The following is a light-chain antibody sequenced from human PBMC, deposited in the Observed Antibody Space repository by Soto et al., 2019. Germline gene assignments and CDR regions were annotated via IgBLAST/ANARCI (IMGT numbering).Light chain of an antibody. CDR2: GAS. Sequence: EIVMTQSPATLSVSPGERATLSCRASQSVSSNLAWYQQKPGQAPRLLIYGASTRATGIPARFSGSGSGTEFTLTISRLQSEDFAVYYCQQYNNGPTFGQGTKVDIK. CDR1: QSVSSN. CDR3: QQYNNGPT. J-gene: IGKJ1*01. V-gene: IGKV3-15*01.